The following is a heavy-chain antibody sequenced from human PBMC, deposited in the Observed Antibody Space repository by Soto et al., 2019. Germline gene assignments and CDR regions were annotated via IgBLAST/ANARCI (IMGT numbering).Heavy chain of an antibody. CDR2: IIPILRTS. CDR1: GGTFSAYS. V-gene: IGHV1-69*01. Sequence: QVQLVQSGAEVKKPGSSVKVSCKASGGTFSAYSFNWVRQAPGQGLEWMGGIIPILRTSNYAQKFQGRLTITADESTSTAYMELSSLRSEDTAVYYCARSSHSSSSRITGDYYYYAMDVWGQGTTVTVSS. D-gene: IGHD6-6*01. CDR3: ARSSHSSSSRITGDYYYYAMDV. J-gene: IGHJ6*02.